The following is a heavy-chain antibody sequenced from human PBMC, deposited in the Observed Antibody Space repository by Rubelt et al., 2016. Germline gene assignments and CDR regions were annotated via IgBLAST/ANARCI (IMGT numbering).Heavy chain of an antibody. J-gene: IGHJ4*02. D-gene: IGHD6-6*01. Sequence: QLQLQESGPGLVKPSETLSLTCTVSGGSISSSSYYWGWIRQPPGKGLEWIGYIYYSGSTNYNPSLVSRFTISVETSKNQFSLKLWSVTAAGTAVYYWARTPSSIAARGGFDYWGRGTLVTVSS. CDR1: GGSISSSSYY. CDR3: ARTPSSIAARGGFDY. V-gene: IGHV4-61*05. CDR2: IYYSGST.